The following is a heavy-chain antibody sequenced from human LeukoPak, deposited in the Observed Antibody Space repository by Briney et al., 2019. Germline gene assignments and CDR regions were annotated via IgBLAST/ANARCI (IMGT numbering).Heavy chain of an antibody. CDR3: ARVKGIVGLKWYYFDY. Sequence: AGGSLRLSCAASGFTFSSYWMSWVRQAPGKGLEWVANIKQDGSEKYYVDSVKGRFTISRDNAKNSLYLQMNSLRAEDTAVYYCARVKGIVGLKWYYFDYWGQGTLVTVSS. J-gene: IGHJ4*02. V-gene: IGHV3-7*01. CDR2: IKQDGSEK. CDR1: GFTFSSYW. D-gene: IGHD2/OR15-2a*01.